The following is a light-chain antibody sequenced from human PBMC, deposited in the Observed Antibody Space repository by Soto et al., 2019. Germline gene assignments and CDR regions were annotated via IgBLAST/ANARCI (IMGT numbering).Light chain of an antibody. CDR2: ATS. Sequence: EIVMTQSPATLSVFPGERATLSCRASQSVSSNLAWYQQKPGQSPRLLIYATSTRATGIPARFSGSGSGTEFTLTISSLQSEDFAVYYCHQYNFWPTFGQGTKVDI. CDR1: QSVSSN. J-gene: IGKJ1*01. CDR3: HQYNFWPT. V-gene: IGKV3-15*01.